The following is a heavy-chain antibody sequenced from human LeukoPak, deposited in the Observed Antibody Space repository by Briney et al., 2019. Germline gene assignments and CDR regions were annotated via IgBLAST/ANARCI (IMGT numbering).Heavy chain of an antibody. CDR3: ARGHNWFDP. V-gene: IGHV1-8*01. CDR2: MNPNSGDT. Sequence: ASVKVSCKASGYILTTYTINWVRQATGQGLEWMGWMNPNSGDTAFAQKFQGRVTMTRDTSITTAYMELSSLRSEDTAVYYCARGHNWFDPWGQGTLVTVSS. J-gene: IGHJ5*02. CDR1: GYILTTYT.